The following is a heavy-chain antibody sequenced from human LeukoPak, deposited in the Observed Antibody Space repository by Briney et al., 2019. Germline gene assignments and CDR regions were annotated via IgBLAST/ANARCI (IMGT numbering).Heavy chain of an antibody. D-gene: IGHD3-22*01. V-gene: IGHV4-59*10. Sequence: PSEALSLTCAVYGGSFSGYYWSWIRQPPGKGLEWIGRIYTSGSTNYNPSLKSRVTFSVDTSKNQFSLKLSSVTAADTAVYYCARRGTDSSGYPLAYYFDYWGQGTLVTVSS. CDR1: GGSFSGYY. CDR2: IYTSGST. CDR3: ARRGTDSSGYPLAYYFDY. J-gene: IGHJ4*02.